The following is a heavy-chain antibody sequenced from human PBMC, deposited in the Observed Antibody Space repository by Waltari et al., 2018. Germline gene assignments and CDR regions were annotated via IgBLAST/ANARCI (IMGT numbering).Heavy chain of an antibody. V-gene: IGHV3-33*01. CDR3: ARDQDDY. Sequence: QVQLVESGGGVVQPGRSLRLSCAASGFTFSSYGMHWVRQAPGKGREGVAVVWYDGSNKYDADSVKGRFTISRDNSKNALYLQMNSLRAEDTAVYYCARDQDDYWGQGTLVTVSS. J-gene: IGHJ4*02. CDR2: VWYDGSNK. CDR1: GFTFSSYG.